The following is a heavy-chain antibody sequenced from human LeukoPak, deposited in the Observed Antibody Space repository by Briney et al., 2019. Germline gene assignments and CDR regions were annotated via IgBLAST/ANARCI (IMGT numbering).Heavy chain of an antibody. Sequence: ASVKVSCKASGYTFTSYYMHWVRQAPGQGLEWMGIINPSGGSTSYAQKFQGRVTMTRDTSTSTVYMELSSLRSEDTAVYYCAREIRAVRGYSSGWYEDYWGQRTLVTVSS. V-gene: IGHV1-46*01. D-gene: IGHD6-19*01. CDR1: GYTFTSYY. J-gene: IGHJ4*02. CDR2: INPSGGST. CDR3: AREIRAVRGYSSGWYEDY.